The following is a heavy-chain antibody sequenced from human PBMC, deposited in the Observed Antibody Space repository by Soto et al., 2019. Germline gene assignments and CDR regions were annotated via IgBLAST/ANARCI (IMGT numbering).Heavy chain of an antibody. CDR1: GGSISSYY. V-gene: IGHV4-59*01. D-gene: IGHD3-10*01. CDR3: ARDSGYYGSGALPY. Sequence: SETLSLTCTVSGGSISSYYWSWIRQPPGKGLEWIGYIYYSGSTNYNPSLKSRVTISVDTSKNQFSLKLSSVTAADTAVYYCARDSGYYGSGALPYWGQGTLVTVSS. CDR2: IYYSGST. J-gene: IGHJ4*02.